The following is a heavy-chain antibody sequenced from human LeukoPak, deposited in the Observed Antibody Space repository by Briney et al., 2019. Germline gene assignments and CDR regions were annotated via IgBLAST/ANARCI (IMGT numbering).Heavy chain of an antibody. CDR2: TYYRSKCYK. Sequence: SQTLSLTCAISGDSVSSNSATWNWIRQSPSRGLEWLGRTYYRSKCYKYYAVSVKGRITINPDTPKNQFSLQLNSVTPEDTAVYYCARGPSYFQHWGQGTLVTVSS. J-gene: IGHJ1*01. CDR3: ARGPSYFQH. CDR1: GDSVSSNSAT. V-gene: IGHV6-1*01.